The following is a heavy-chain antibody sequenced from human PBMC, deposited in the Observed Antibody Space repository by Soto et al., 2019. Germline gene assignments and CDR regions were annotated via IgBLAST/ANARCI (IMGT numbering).Heavy chain of an antibody. J-gene: IGHJ6*02. CDR2: IIPIFGTA. CDR3: ARDSPDYGDSYYYGMDV. Sequence: QVQLVQSGAEVKKPGSSVKVSCKASGGTFSSYAISWVRQAPGQGLEWMGGIIPIFGTANYAQKFQGRVTITADESTSTAYRELSSLRSEDTAVYYCARDSPDYGDSYYYGMDVWGQGTTVTVSS. D-gene: IGHD4-17*01. V-gene: IGHV1-69*12. CDR1: GGTFSSYA.